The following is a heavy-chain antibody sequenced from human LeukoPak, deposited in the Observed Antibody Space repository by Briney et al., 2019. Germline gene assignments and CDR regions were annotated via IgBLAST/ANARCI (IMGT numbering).Heavy chain of an antibody. Sequence: SQTLSLTCAVSGGSISSGGYSWSWIRQPPGKGLEWIGYIYHSGSTYYNPSLKSRVTISVDRSKSQFSLKLSSVTAADTAVYYCARGDPGITGTGSDAFDIWGQGTMVTVSS. J-gene: IGHJ3*02. D-gene: IGHD1-20*01. CDR3: ARGDPGITGTGSDAFDI. CDR2: IYHSGST. V-gene: IGHV4-30-2*01. CDR1: GGSISSGGYS.